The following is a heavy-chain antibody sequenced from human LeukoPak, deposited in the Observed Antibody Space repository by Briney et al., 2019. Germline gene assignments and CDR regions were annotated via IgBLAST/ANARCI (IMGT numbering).Heavy chain of an antibody. V-gene: IGHV4-39*01. CDR2: IYYSGST. Sequence: SETLSLTCTVSGGSISSNYWGWIRQPPGKGLEWIGSIYYSGSTYYNPSLKSRVTISVDTSKNQFSLKLSSVTAADTAVYYCARNYYYGSGSFDYWGQGTLVTVSS. J-gene: IGHJ4*02. CDR3: ARNYYYGSGSFDY. CDR1: GGSISSNY. D-gene: IGHD3-10*01.